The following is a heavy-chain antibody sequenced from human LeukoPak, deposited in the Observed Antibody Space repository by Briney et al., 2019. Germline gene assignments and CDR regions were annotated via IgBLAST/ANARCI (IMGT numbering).Heavy chain of an antibody. J-gene: IGHJ4*02. CDR3: ARDAPYYDSSGYFDY. CDR1: GFTVSNNY. Sequence: GGSLRLSCAASGFTVSNNYVSWVRQAPGKGLEWVSIIYSGGSTYYADSVKGRFTISRDNSKNTLYLQMNSLRAEDTAVYYRARDAPYYDSSGYFDYWGQGTLVTVSS. D-gene: IGHD3-22*01. V-gene: IGHV3-53*01. CDR2: IYSGGST.